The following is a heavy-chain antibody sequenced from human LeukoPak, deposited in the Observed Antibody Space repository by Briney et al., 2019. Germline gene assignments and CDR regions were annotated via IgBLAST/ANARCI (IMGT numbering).Heavy chain of an antibody. D-gene: IGHD1-26*01. J-gene: IGHJ5*02. CDR1: GGSMSNYY. CDR3: ARDLGGDSGSYGFTLFDP. V-gene: IGHV4-59*01. Sequence: PSETLSLTCTVSGGSMSNYYWSWIRQPPGKGLEWIGYIYYSGSTNYNPSLKSRVTISVDTSKNQFSLKLSSVTAADTAVYYCARDLGGDSGSYGFTLFDPWGQGTLVTVSS. CDR2: IYYSGST.